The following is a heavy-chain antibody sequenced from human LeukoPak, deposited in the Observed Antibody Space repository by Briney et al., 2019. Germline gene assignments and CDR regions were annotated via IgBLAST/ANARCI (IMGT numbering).Heavy chain of an antibody. V-gene: IGHV3-23*01. J-gene: IGHJ3*02. CDR1: GFTFSTYA. CDR3: AKCQYYDSSGYYYGAFDI. D-gene: IGHD3-22*01. CDR2: ISGSGVST. Sequence: EGSLRLSCAASGFTFSTYAMSWVRQAPGKGLEWVSAISGSGVSTYYADSVKGRFTISRDNSKNTLFLQMNSLRAEDTAVYYCAKCQYYDSSGYYYGAFDIWGQGTMVTVSS.